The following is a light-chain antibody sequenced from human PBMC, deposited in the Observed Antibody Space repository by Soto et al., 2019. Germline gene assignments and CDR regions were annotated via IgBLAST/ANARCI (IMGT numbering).Light chain of an antibody. V-gene: IGKV3-15*01. CDR2: GAS. Sequence: EIMMTQSPATLSVSPGERATLSCRASQTVARNLAWYQQQPGQAPRLLIHGASTRATGVSARFSGSGSGTEFTLTISSLQSADFAVYYCQQYHNWPPQYTFGQGTKLQIK. CDR3: QQYHNWPPQYT. CDR1: QTVARN. J-gene: IGKJ2*01.